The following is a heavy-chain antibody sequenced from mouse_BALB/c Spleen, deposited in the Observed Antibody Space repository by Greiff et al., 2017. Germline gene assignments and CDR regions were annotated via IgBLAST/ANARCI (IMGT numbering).Heavy chain of an antibody. J-gene: IGHJ2*01. V-gene: IGHV5-9-3*01. CDR3: TRDEKITTADY. D-gene: IGHD1-2*01. CDR1: GFTFSSYA. Sequence: EVHLVESGGGLVKPGGSLKLSCAASGFTFSSYAMSWVRQTPEKRLEWVATISSGGSYSYYPDSVKGRFTISRDNAKNTLYLRMSSVRSEDTAMYYCTRDEKITTADYWGQGTTLTVSS. CDR2: ISSGGSYS.